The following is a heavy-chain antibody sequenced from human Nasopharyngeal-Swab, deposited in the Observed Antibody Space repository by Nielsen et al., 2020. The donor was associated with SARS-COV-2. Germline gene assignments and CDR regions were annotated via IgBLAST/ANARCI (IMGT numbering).Heavy chain of an antibody. D-gene: IGHD3-22*01. V-gene: IGHV3-9*01. CDR1: GFTFDDYA. CDR2: ISWNSGSI. CDR3: ASSINYDSSGYYDY. J-gene: IGHJ4*02. Sequence: GGSLRLSCAASGFTFDDYAMHWVRQAPGKGLEWVSGISWNSGSIGYADSVKGRFTISRDNAKNSLYLQMNGLRAEDTALYYCASSINYDSSGYYDYWGQGTLVTVSS.